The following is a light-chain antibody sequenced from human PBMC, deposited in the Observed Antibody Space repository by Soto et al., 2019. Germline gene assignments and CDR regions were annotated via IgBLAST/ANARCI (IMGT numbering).Light chain of an antibody. Sequence: EIVMTQSPATLSVSPGERVTLSCRVSQSVSSSLAWYQQKPGQAPRLLIYAASSRATGVPARFSGSGSGTEFTLTISSLQSEDFAVYYCQQYNNWVTFGGGTQVEIK. CDR2: AAS. CDR3: QQYNNWVT. CDR1: QSVSSS. V-gene: IGKV3-15*01. J-gene: IGKJ4*01.